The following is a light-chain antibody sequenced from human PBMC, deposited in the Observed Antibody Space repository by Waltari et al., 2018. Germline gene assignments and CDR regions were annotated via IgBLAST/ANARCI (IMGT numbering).Light chain of an antibody. CDR1: QDINTY. V-gene: IGKV1-27*01. CDR3: QQYFSTPIT. CDR2: SAS. J-gene: IGKJ5*01. Sequence: DIQMTQSPSSLSAFVGDRVTITCRASQDINTYLAWYQQKPGNLPVLLINSASTLQSGVPSRFSGSGSGTDFTLTISGLQPEDVAVYYCQQYFSTPITFGQGTRLEIK.